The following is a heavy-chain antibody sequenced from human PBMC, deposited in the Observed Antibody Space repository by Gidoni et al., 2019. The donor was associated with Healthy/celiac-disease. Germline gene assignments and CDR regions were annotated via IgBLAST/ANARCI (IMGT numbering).Heavy chain of an antibody. V-gene: IGHV4-39*01. J-gene: IGHJ5*02. CDR3: ARNGIQLWPNWFDP. CDR2: IYYSGST. Sequence: QLQLQESGPGLVKPSETLSLTCPVSGGSLSSSSYYWGWIRQPPGKGLAWNGSIYYSGSTYYNPSLKSPVTISVDTSKNHFSLKLSSVTAADTAVYYCARNGIQLWPNWFDPWGQGTLVTVSS. D-gene: IGHD5-18*01. CDR1: GGSLSSSSYY.